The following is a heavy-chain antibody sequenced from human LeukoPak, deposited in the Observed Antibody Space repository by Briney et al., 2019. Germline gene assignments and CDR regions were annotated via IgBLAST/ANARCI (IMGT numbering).Heavy chain of an antibody. V-gene: IGHV3-23*01. J-gene: IGHJ6*02. CDR2: ISDSGGTT. CDR1: GFTFSNYA. CDR3: ATDGSGYLSYSYYYDMDV. D-gene: IGHD3-22*01. Sequence: RGSLRLSCAASGFTFSNYAMNWVRQAPGKGLEWVSAISDSGGTTYYADSVKGRFTISRDNSKNTLYLQMNSLRAEDTAVYYCATDGSGYLSYSYYYDMDVWGQGTTVTVSS.